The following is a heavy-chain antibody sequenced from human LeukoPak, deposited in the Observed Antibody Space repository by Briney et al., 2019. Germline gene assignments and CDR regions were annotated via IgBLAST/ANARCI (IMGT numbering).Heavy chain of an antibody. CDR3: ARLSYSSGWTGLDY. Sequence: SETLSLTCTVSGGSISSYYWSWIRQPAGKGLEWVVRIYTSGSTNYNPSLKSRVTMSVDTSKNQFSLKLSSVTAADTAVYYCARLSYSSGWTGLDYWGQGTLVTVSS. CDR2: IYTSGST. V-gene: IGHV4-4*07. CDR1: GGSISSYY. D-gene: IGHD6-19*01. J-gene: IGHJ4*02.